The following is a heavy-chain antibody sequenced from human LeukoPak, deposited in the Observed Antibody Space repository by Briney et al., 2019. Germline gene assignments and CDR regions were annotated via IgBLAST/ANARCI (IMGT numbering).Heavy chain of an antibody. J-gene: IGHJ4*02. CDR1: GFTFSSHA. V-gene: IGHV3-30-3*01. Sequence: PGGSLRLSCAASGFTFSSHAMHWVRQAPGKGLEWVAVISYDGSNKYYADSVKGRFTISRDNSKNTLYLQMNSLRAEDTAVYYCARDNIPTADYGDYHDYWGQGTLVTVSS. D-gene: IGHD4-17*01. CDR2: ISYDGSNK. CDR3: ARDNIPTADYGDYHDY.